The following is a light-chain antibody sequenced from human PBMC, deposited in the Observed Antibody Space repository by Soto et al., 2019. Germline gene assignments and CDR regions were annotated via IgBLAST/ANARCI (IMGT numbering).Light chain of an antibody. CDR1: SSDVGGHNH. Sequence: QSALTQPPSASGSPGQSVTISCTGSSSDVGGHNHVSWYQPHPGKAPKLMIYEVSKRPSGVPDRFSGSKSVNTASLTVSGLQAEDEADYYCSSYAGSMNLIFGGGTKLTVL. J-gene: IGLJ2*01. CDR2: EVS. V-gene: IGLV2-8*01. CDR3: SSYAGSMNLI.